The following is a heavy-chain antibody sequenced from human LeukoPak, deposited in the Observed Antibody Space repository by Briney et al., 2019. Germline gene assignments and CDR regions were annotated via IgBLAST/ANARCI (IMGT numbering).Heavy chain of an antibody. CDR1: GGSISSYY. CDR3: ARQHDSYYYYYIDV. V-gene: IGHV4-4*07. J-gene: IGHJ6*03. Sequence: PSETLSLTCTVSGGSISSYYWSWIRQPAGKGLEWIGRIYISGSTNYNPSLKSRVTMSVDTSKNQFSLKLSSVTAADTAVYYCARQHDSYYYYYIDVWGSGTTVTVSS. CDR2: IYISGST.